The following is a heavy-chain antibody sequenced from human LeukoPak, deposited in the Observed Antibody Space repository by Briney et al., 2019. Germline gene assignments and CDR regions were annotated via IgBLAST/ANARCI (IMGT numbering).Heavy chain of an antibody. CDR1: GLNFLNYK. D-gene: IGHD3-10*01. V-gene: IGHV3-48*02. Sequence: GGSLRFPVEAFGLNFLNYKRNWFGQAPGKGLKGVSYIISRRSTIYYADSVKGRFTISRDNAKNSLYLQMNSLRDEDTAVYYCARDARTYYYGSGSLRAFDIWGQGTMVTVSS. CDR2: IISRRSTI. CDR3: ARDARTYYYGSGSLRAFDI. J-gene: IGHJ3*02.